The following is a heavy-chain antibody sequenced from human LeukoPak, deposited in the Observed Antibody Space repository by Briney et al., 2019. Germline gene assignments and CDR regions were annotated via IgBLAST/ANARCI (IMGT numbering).Heavy chain of an antibody. CDR1: GFTFNNYA. D-gene: IGHD3-22*01. CDR3: GKIFHTDGYYLGEHLFDA. J-gene: IGHJ5*02. Sequence: GGSLRLSCAASGFTFNNYAMSWVRQAPGKGPEWLSAISGSGGSTTVADSVKGRFTTSRDNSKSTLYLQMSSLRAEDTAIYYCGKIFHTDGYYLGEHLFDAWGQGTLGTVSS. CDR2: ISGSGGST. V-gene: IGHV3-23*01.